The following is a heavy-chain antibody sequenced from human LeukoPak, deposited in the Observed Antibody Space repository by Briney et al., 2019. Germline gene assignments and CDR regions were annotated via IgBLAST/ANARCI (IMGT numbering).Heavy chain of an antibody. Sequence: GGSLRLSCEASGFSFTNTWMSWVRQAPGKGLEWVALISHDGGNKYYADSVKGRFTISRDNSKNTLYLQMNSLRTEDTAVYYCAKDRRYCSSSSCHQSDFDYWGQGTLVTVSS. J-gene: IGHJ4*02. V-gene: IGHV3-30*18. D-gene: IGHD2-2*01. CDR3: AKDRRYCSSSSCHQSDFDY. CDR2: ISHDGGNK. CDR1: GFSFTNTW.